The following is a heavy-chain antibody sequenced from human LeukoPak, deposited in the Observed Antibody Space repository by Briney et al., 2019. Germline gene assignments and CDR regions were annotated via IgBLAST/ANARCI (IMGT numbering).Heavy chain of an antibody. D-gene: IGHD4-17*01. V-gene: IGHV4-39*01. CDR3: ARHPVTNAFDI. CDR2: IYYSGST. CDR1: GGSISSGSYY. Sequence: PSETLSLTCTVSGGSISSGSYYWGWIRQPPGKGLEWIGSIYYSGSTYYNPSLKSRVTISVDTSKNQFSLKLSSVTAADTAVYYCARHPVTNAFDIWGQGTMVTVSS. J-gene: IGHJ3*02.